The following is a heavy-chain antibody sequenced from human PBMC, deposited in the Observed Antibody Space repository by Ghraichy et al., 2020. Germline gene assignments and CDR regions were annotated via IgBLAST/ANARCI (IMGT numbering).Heavy chain of an antibody. CDR2: ISVDNGNT. CDR1: SAPVSTPV. J-gene: IGHJ6*03. D-gene: IGHD2-8*02. CDR3: ARDLGAPTGYMDV. Sequence: ASVKVSCKTCSAPVSTPVTSFLLLSPLLRLKRMGWISVDNGNTNYAQTFRGRVTMTTDTSTSTAYMELRSLRSDATAVYYCARDLGAPTGYMDVWGKGTMV. V-gene: IGHV1-18*01.